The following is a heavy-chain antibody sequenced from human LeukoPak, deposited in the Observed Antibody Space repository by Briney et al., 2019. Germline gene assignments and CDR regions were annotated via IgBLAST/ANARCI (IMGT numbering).Heavy chain of an antibody. D-gene: IGHD3-22*01. CDR3: ARVVGFYDSSAFDL. CDR1: GGSISSGGYY. Sequence: SQTLSLTCTVSGGSISSGGYYWSWIRQHPGKGLEWIGYVYYTGSTNYNPSLNSRVTMSIDTSKNQFSLRLSSVTAADTAVYYCARVVGFYDSSAFDLWGQGTLVTVSS. J-gene: IGHJ5*02. V-gene: IGHV4-61*08. CDR2: VYYTGST.